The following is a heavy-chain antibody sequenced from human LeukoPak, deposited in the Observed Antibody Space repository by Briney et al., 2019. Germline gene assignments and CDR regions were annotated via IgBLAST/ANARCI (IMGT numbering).Heavy chain of an antibody. CDR2: IRNKPNSYTT. Sequence: HPGGSLRLSCAASGFTFSDHYIDWVRQAPGKGLEWVGRIRNKPNSYTTEYAASVRGRFTLSRDDSKNSVYLQMKSLKTEDTAVYFCARDNGGKDFDYWGQGTLVTVSS. CDR1: GFTFSDHY. J-gene: IGHJ4*02. CDR3: ARDNGGKDFDY. V-gene: IGHV3-72*01. D-gene: IGHD2-8*01.